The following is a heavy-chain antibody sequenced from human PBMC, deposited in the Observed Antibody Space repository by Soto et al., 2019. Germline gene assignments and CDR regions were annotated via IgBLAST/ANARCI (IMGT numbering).Heavy chain of an antibody. CDR2: IWYDGNNK. V-gene: IGHV3-33*01. J-gene: IGHJ4*02. Sequence: GGSLRLSCAASGFTFTNYGMHWVRQAPGKGLEWVAVIWYDGNNKYYADSVKGRFAISKDNSQNTLYLQMNNLRPEDTAVYYCTRDPYGGSRYYFDPWCQGTLATVTS. CDR3: TRDPYGGSRYYFDP. D-gene: IGHD1-26*01. CDR1: GFTFTNYG.